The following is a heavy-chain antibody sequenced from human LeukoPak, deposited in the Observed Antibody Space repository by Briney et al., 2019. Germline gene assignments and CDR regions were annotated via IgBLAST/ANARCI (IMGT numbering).Heavy chain of an antibody. D-gene: IGHD3-10*01. J-gene: IGHJ4*02. Sequence: GESLKISCKGSGYSFTSYWIGWVRQMPGKGLEWMGIIYPGDSDTRYSPSFQGQVTISADKSISTAYLQWSSLKASDTAMYYCARSLITMVRGVTLRYFDYWGQGTLVTVSS. CDR3: ARSLITMVRGVTLRYFDY. CDR1: GYSFTSYW. V-gene: IGHV5-51*01. CDR2: IYPGDSDT.